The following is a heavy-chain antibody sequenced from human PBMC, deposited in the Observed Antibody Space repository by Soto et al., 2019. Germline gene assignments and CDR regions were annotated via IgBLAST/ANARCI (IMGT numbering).Heavy chain of an antibody. J-gene: IGHJ4*02. CDR1: GYTFTSYA. V-gene: IGHV1-3*01. D-gene: IGHD3-10*01. CDR3: ASCPQNCITSSPCCLFFDY. Sequence: GASVKVSCKASGYTFTSYAMHWVRQAPGQRLEWMGWINAGNGNTKYSQKFQGRVTITRDTSASTAYMELSSLRSEDTAVYYCASCPQNCITSSPCCLFFDYWGQGTLVIVSS. CDR2: INAGNGNT.